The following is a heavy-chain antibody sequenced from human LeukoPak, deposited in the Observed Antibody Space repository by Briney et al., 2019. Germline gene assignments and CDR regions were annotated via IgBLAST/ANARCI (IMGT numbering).Heavy chain of an antibody. V-gene: IGHV3-7*03. D-gene: IGHD2/OR15-2a*01. CDR3: ACTPTSYYYYYGMDV. Sequence: GGSLRLSCAASGFTFSSYWMSWVRQAPGKGLEWVANIKQDGSEKYYVDSVKGRFTISRDNAKNSLYLQTNSLRAEDTAVYYCACTPTSYYYYYGMDVWGKGTTVTVSS. CDR2: IKQDGSEK. CDR1: GFTFSSYW. J-gene: IGHJ6*04.